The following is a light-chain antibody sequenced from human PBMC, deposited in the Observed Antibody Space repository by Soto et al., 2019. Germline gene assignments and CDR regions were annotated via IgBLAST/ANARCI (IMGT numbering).Light chain of an antibody. CDR1: QSISSW. V-gene: IGKV1-5*03. CDR2: KAS. J-gene: IGKJ1*01. Sequence: DIQMTQSPSTLSASVGDRVTITCRASQSISSWLAWYQQKPGKAPTLLIYKASSLESGVPSRFSGSGSGTEFTLTISSLQPDDFATYYGQQYSNYWTFGQGTKVEIK. CDR3: QQYSNYWT.